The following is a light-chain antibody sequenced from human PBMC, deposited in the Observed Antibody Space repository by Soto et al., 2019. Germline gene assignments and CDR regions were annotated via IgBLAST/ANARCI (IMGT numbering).Light chain of an antibody. CDR1: SSDVGGYNS. Sequence: QSALTQPASVSGSPGQSITISCTGTSSDVGGYNSVSWYQQHPGKAPKLILYDVTDRPSGVSYRFSGSKSGNTASLTISGLQAADEADHFCSSFTSSMTNVFGSGTKLTVL. J-gene: IGLJ1*01. CDR3: SSFTSSMTNV. CDR2: DVT. V-gene: IGLV2-14*01.